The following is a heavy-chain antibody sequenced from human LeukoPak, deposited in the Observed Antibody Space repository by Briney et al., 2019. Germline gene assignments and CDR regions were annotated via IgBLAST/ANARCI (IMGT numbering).Heavy chain of an antibody. J-gene: IGHJ4*02. CDR3: ARDRGQLGIDY. V-gene: IGHV4-59*01. CDR1: GVSISSYY. Sequence: SETLSLTCTVSGVSISSYYWSWIRQPPGKGLEWIGYIYYSGSTNYNPSLKSRVTISVDTSKNQFSLKLSSVTAADTAVYYCARDRGQLGIDYWGQGTLVTVSS. CDR2: IYYSGST. D-gene: IGHD6-13*01.